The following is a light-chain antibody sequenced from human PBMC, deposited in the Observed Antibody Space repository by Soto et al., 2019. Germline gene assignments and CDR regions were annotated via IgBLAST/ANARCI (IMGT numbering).Light chain of an antibody. Sequence: DIQMTQSPSTLSASVGDRVTITCRASQSISSWLSWYQLKPGKAPKLLIYKASSLESGVPSRFIGSGSATEFTLNIGSLQPDDFATYYCQQYNSYSQTCGQGTKVAIK. CDR2: KAS. V-gene: IGKV1-5*03. J-gene: IGKJ1*01. CDR1: QSISSW. CDR3: QQYNSYSQT.